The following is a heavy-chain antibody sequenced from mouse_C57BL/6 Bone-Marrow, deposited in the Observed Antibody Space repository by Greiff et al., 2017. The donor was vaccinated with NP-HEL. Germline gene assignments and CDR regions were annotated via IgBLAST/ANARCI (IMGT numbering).Heavy chain of an antibody. CDR3: ARTPPIYDGYFGGFAY. J-gene: IGHJ3*01. CDR2: INPYNGGT. Sequence: EVQLQQSGPVLVKPGASVKMSCKASGYTFTDYYMNWVKQSHGKSLEWIGVINPYNGGTSYNQKFKGKATLTVDKSSSTAYMELNSLTSEDSAVYYCARTPPIYDGYFGGFAYWGQGTLVTVSA. V-gene: IGHV1-19*01. CDR1: GYTFTDYY. D-gene: IGHD2-3*01.